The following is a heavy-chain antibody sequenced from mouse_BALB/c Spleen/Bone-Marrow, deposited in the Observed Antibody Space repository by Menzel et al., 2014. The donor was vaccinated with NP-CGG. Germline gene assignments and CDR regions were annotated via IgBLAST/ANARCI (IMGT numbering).Heavy chain of an antibody. Sequence: EVQLQQSGAEIVKPGASVKLSRTESGFNIKDTYMHWVKQRPEQGLEWIGRIDPTNGNAKYDPKFQGKATMTVDKSSNTAYLQFSSLTSEDTAVYYCARGDYDYDNWYFDVWGAGTTVTVSS. CDR2: IDPTNGNA. CDR3: ARGDYDYDNWYFDV. CDR1: GFNIKDTY. J-gene: IGHJ1*01. V-gene: IGHV14-3*02. D-gene: IGHD2-4*01.